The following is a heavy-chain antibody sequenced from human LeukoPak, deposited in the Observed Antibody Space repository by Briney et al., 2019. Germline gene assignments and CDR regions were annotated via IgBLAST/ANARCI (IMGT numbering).Heavy chain of an antibody. CDR1: GGSISSYY. CDR3: ARDQAGAFDI. J-gene: IGHJ3*02. D-gene: IGHD3-10*01. CDR2: IYYSGST. Sequence: SETLSLTCTVSGGSISSYYWSWIRQPPGKGLEWIGYIYYSGSTNYNPSLKSRVTMSVDTSKNQFSLKLSSVTAADTAVYYCARDQAGAFDIWGQGTMVTVSS. V-gene: IGHV4-59*12.